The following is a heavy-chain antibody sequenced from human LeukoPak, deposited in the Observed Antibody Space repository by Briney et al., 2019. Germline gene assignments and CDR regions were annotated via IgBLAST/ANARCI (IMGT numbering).Heavy chain of an antibody. CDR3: AKGPCTNGVCYAYYFDY. J-gene: IGHJ4*02. Sequence: GGSLRLSCAASGFTFDDYAMHWVRQAPGKGLEWVSLISGDGGSAYYADSVKGRFTISRDNSKNSLYLQMNSLRTEDTALYYCAKGPCTNGVCYAYYFDYWGQGTLVTVSS. CDR1: GFTFDDYA. V-gene: IGHV3-43*02. D-gene: IGHD2-8*01. CDR2: ISGDGGSA.